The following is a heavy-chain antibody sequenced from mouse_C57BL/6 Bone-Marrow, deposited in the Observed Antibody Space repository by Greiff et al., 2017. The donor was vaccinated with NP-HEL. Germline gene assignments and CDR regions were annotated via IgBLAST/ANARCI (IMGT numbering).Heavy chain of an antibody. CDR2: IYPGDGDT. V-gene: IGHV1-80*01. CDR1: GYAFSSYW. CDR3: ARTHYYGSSYGWYFDV. J-gene: IGHJ1*03. Sequence: VQLQQSGAELVKPGASVKISCKASGYAFSSYWMNWVKQRPGKGLEWIGRIYPGDGDTNYNGKFKGKATLTADKSSSTAYMQLSSLTSEDSAVYFCARTHYYGSSYGWYFDVWGTGTTVTVSS. D-gene: IGHD1-1*01.